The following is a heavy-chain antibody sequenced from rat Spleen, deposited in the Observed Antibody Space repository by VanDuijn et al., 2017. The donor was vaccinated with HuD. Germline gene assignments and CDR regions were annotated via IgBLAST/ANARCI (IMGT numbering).Heavy chain of an antibody. CDR2: ISYGDSSGHSST. CDR3: ARRHYGYTDYFDY. J-gene: IGHJ2*01. Sequence: EVQLVESGGGLVQPGRSLKLSCAASGFTFSDYGVAWVRQAPTKGLEWVATISYGDSSGHSSTYYRDSVRGRFTISSDSTRSTLYLQMDSLRSEDTATYYCARRHYGYTDYFDYWGQGVMVTVSS. V-gene: IGHV5-29*01. CDR1: GFTFSDYG. D-gene: IGHD1-9*01.